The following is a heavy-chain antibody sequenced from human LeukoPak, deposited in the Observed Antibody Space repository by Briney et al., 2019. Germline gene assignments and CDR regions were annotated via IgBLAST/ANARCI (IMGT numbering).Heavy chain of an antibody. CDR3: ASGPGSYYKFEK. Sequence: GASVKVSCKGSGGTFSRYAISWVRRAPGQGLECMGRIIPIFGTTIYAQKFQGRLTFTADESTSTAYMELSSLGSEDTAIYYCASGPGSYYKFEKWGQGTLVAVSS. CDR1: GGTFSRYA. CDR2: IIPIFGTT. D-gene: IGHD3-10*01. V-gene: IGHV1-69*13. J-gene: IGHJ4*02.